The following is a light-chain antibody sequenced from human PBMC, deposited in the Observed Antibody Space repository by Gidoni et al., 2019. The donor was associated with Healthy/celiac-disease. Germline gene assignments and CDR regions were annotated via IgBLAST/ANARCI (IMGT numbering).Light chain of an antibody. J-gene: IGLJ2*01. V-gene: IGLV2-14*03. CDR3: SSYTSSSTVV. Sequence: QSALSHPASVSGSPAQAITISRTGTSSDGGGYNYVSWYQQHPGKAPKLMIYDVSNRPSGVSNRFSGSKSGNTASLTISGLQAEDEADYYCSSYTSSSTVVFGGGTKLTVL. CDR1: SSDGGGYNY. CDR2: DVS.